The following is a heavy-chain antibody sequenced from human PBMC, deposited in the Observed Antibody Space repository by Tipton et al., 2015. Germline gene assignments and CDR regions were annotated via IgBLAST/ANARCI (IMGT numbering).Heavy chain of an antibody. Sequence: TLSLTRTVSGGSVSSGSTYHWSWIRQPPGKGLEWIGNIDYSGTKNYNPSLKSRVTISLDTSKNQFSLKLSSVTAADTAVYYCARDLEHGMDVWGQGTTVTVSS. V-gene: IGHV4-61*01. J-gene: IGHJ6*02. CDR2: IDYSGTK. CDR1: GGSVSSGSTYH. CDR3: ARDLEHGMDV. D-gene: IGHD5-24*01.